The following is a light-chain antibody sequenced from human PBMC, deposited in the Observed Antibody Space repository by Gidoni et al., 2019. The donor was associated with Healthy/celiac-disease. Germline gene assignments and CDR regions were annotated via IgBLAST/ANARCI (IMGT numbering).Light chain of an antibody. CDR3: QQYDNLPLT. V-gene: IGKV1-33*01. J-gene: IGKJ4*01. CDR1: QDISNY. CDR2: DAS. Sequence: DIEVTWSPSTLSASVGDRVTITCRASQDISNYLNWYQQKPGKAPKLLIYDASNLETGVPSRFSGSGSGTDFTFTISCLQPEDIATYYCQQYDNLPLTFGGGTKVEIK.